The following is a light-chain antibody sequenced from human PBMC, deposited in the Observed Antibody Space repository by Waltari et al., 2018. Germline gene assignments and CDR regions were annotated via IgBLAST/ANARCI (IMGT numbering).Light chain of an antibody. CDR1: SSSIGSNT. V-gene: IGLV1-44*01. J-gene: IGLJ1*01. CDR3: SAWDDSLNAYV. Sequence: QSVLPQPPSAPGGPGQRVTISCSGSSSSIGSNTVNGYQQLPGTAPKLLIYRDNERPSGVPDRFSGSKSGTSASLAISGLQSDDEADYYCSAWDDSLNAYVFGTG. CDR2: RDN.